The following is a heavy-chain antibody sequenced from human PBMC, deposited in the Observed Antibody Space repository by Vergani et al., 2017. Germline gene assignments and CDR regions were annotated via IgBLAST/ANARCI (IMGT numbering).Heavy chain of an antibody. J-gene: IGHJ5*02. Sequence: QVQLQESGPGLVKPSQTLSLTCTVSGGSISSGSYYWSWIRQPAGKGLEWIGRIYTSGSTNYNPSLKSRVTISVDTSKNQFYLKLSSVTAADTAVYYCARGVYNWNYVRWFDPWGQGTLVTVSS. CDR3: ARGVYNWNYVRWFDP. V-gene: IGHV4-61*02. CDR1: GGSISSGSYY. CDR2: IYTSGST. D-gene: IGHD1-7*01.